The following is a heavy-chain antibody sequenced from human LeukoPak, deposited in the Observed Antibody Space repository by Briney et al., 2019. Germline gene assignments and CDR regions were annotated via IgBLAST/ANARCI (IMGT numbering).Heavy chain of an antibody. D-gene: IGHD4-17*01. V-gene: IGHV4-4*07. J-gene: IGHJ6*03. CDR2: VYVSGST. CDR1: GGSISRYN. CDR3: ARGLRMWAVTTFGYYYYMDV. Sequence: SETLSLTCTVSGGSISRYNWSWIRQPPGKALEWIGHVYVSGSTNYNPSLKSRVTMSVDTSKNQFSLKLSSVTAADTAVYYCARGLRMWAVTTFGYYYYMDVWGKGTTVTISS.